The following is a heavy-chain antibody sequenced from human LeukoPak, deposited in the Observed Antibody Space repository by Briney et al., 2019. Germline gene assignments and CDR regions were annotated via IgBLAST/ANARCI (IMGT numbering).Heavy chain of an antibody. V-gene: IGHV1-2*02. Sequence: GASVKVSCKASGYTFTGYYMHWVRQAPGQGLEWMGWINPNSGGTNYAQKLQGRVTMTTDTSTSTAYMELRSLRSDDTAVYYCARGETPYGDSPFDYWGQGTLVTVSS. J-gene: IGHJ4*02. CDR1: GYTFTGYY. CDR3: ARGETPYGDSPFDY. CDR2: INPNSGGT. D-gene: IGHD4-17*01.